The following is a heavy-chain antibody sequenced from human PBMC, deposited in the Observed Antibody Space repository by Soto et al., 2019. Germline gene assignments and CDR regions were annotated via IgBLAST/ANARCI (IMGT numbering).Heavy chain of an antibody. CDR3: ATVVVPAAKYYFDY. J-gene: IGHJ4*02. Sequence: LILSWAVAGFTFSSCGIHWVRHAPGKGLEWVAVIWYDGSNKYYSDSVKGRFTISRDNSKNTLYLQMNSLRAEDTAVYYCATVVVPAAKYYFDYWGQGTLVTVSS. CDR1: GFTFSSCG. D-gene: IGHD2-2*01. CDR2: IWYDGSNK. V-gene: IGHV3-33*01.